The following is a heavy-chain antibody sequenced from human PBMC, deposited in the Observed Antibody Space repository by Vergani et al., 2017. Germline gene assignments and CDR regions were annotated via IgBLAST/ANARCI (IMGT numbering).Heavy chain of an antibody. V-gene: IGHV3-21*01. Sequence: EVQLLESGGDLVQPGGSLRLSCAASGFSFTTYAMSWVRQAPGKGLEWVSSISSSSSYIYYADSVKGRFTISRDNAKNSLYLQMNSLRAEDTAVYYCARDFFPGLGVPDAFDIWGQGTMVTVSS. CDR2: ISSSSSYI. CDR3: ARDFFPGLGVPDAFDI. D-gene: IGHD2-8*02. CDR1: GFSFTTYA. J-gene: IGHJ3*02.